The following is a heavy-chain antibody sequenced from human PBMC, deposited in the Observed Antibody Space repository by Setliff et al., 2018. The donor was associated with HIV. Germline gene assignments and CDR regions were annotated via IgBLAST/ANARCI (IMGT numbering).Heavy chain of an antibody. CDR3: ARGYCSGGSCFTFDY. CDR1: GYTFTSYG. CDR2: ISVYNGNT. J-gene: IGHJ4*02. D-gene: IGHD2-15*01. Sequence: ASVKVSCKASGYTFTSYGVTWVRQAPGQGLEWMGWISVYNGNTNYAQKLQGRVTMTTDTSTSTAYMELRSLRSDDKAVYYCARGYCSGGSCFTFDYWGQGTLVTSPQ. V-gene: IGHV1-18*01.